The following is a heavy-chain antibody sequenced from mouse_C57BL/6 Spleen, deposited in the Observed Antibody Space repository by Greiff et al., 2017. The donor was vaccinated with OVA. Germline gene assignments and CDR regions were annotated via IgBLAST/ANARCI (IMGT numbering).Heavy chain of an antibody. CDR1: GYTFTSYW. V-gene: IGHV1-7*01. CDR3: ARIDGNYGFAY. D-gene: IGHD2-1*01. Sequence: QVQLQQSGAELVKPGASVKLSCKASGYTFTSYWMHWVKQRPGQGLEWIGYINPSSGYTKYNQKFKDKATLTADKSSGTAYMQLSSLTYEDSAVYDCARIDGNYGFAYWGQGTLVTVSA. CDR2: INPSSGYT. J-gene: IGHJ3*01.